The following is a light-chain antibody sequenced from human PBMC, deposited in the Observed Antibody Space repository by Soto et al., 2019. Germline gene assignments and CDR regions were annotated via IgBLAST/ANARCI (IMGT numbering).Light chain of an antibody. J-gene: IGKJ4*01. CDR1: QSFSTW. Sequence: DIQMTQSPSTLSASVGDRVTITCRASQSFSTWLAWYQQKPGRAPNLLIYDVSSLESGVPSRFSGSGSGTEFTLTIISLQPDDFATYYCQQYYRYPLTFGGGTTVEIK. CDR2: DVS. V-gene: IGKV1-5*01. CDR3: QQYYRYPLT.